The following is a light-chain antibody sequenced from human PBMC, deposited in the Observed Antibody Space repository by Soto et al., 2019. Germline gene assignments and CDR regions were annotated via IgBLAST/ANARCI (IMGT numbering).Light chain of an antibody. CDR1: QSISAS. Sequence: DIQMTQSPSTLSASVGDRVTITCRATQSISASLAWYQQKPWEAPTLLIYDASSLESGVPSRFSGGGSETEFTLTISSLQPDDVATYYCQHYDEYPWTFGQGTKVEIK. CDR2: DAS. J-gene: IGKJ1*01. CDR3: QHYDEYPWT. V-gene: IGKV1-5*01.